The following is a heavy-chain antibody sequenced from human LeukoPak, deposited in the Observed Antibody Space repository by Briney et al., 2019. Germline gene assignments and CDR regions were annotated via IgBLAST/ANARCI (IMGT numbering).Heavy chain of an antibody. CDR2: INAGNGNT. V-gene: IGHV1-3*01. CDR3: AKGLGVYDILTV. CDR1: GYTFTSYA. J-gene: IGHJ6*02. D-gene: IGHD3-9*01. Sequence: ASVKVSCKASGYTFTSYAMHWVRQAPGQRLEWMGWINAGNGNTKYSQKFQGRVTITRDTSASTAYMELSSLRSEDTAVYYCAKGLGVYDILTVWGQGTTVTVSS.